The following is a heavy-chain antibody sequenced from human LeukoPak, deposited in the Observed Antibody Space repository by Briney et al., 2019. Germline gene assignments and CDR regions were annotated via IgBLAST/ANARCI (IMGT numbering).Heavy chain of an antibody. CDR3: ARDYGDYAYYYYYYMDV. Sequence: PSETLSLTCTVSGGSISSYYWSWIRQPAGKGLEWIGRINTSGSTNYNPSLKSRVTMSVDTSKNQFSLKLSSVTAADTAVYYCARDYGDYAYYYYYYMDVWGKGTTVTVSS. V-gene: IGHV4-4*07. D-gene: IGHD4-17*01. CDR1: GGSISSYY. CDR2: INTSGST. J-gene: IGHJ6*03.